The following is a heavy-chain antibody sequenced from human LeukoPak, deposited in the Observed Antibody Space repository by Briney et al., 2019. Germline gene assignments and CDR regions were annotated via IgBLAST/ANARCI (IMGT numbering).Heavy chain of an antibody. Sequence: PGASLRLSCAASGFTFSSYAMSWVRQAPGKGLEWVSAISGSGGSTYYADSVKGRFTISRDNSKNTLCLQMNSLYYCAKEAAAAGEFDYWGQGTLVTVSS. CDR1: GFTFSSYA. D-gene: IGHD6-13*01. CDR3: GEFDY. CDR2: ISGSGGST. V-gene: IGHV3-23*01. J-gene: IGHJ4*02.